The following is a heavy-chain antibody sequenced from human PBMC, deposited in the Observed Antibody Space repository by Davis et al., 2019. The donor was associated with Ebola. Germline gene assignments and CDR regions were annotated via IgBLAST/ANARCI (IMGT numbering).Heavy chain of an antibody. Sequence: ASVKVSCKASGYTFTSYDINWVRQATGQGLEWMGWMNPNSGNTGYAQKFQGRVTMTRNTSISTAYMELSSLRSEDTAVYYCARAEVRTIAAAGAFDYWGQGTLVTVSS. J-gene: IGHJ4*02. D-gene: IGHD6-13*01. CDR1: GYTFTSYD. V-gene: IGHV1-8*01. CDR3: ARAEVRTIAAAGAFDY. CDR2: MNPNSGNT.